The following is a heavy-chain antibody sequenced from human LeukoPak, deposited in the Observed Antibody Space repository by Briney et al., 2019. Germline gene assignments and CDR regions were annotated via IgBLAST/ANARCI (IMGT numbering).Heavy chain of an antibody. CDR3: ARGVRDGYNYGLIDY. CDR2: ISAYNGNT. V-gene: IGHV1-18*01. D-gene: IGHD5-24*01. J-gene: IGHJ4*02. CDR1: GYTFTSYG. Sequence: ASVKVSCKASGYTFTSYGISWVRQAPGQGLEWMGWISAYNGNTNYAQKLQGRVTMTTDTSTSTAYMELRSLRSDDTAVYYCARGVRDGYNYGLIDYWGQGTLVTVSS.